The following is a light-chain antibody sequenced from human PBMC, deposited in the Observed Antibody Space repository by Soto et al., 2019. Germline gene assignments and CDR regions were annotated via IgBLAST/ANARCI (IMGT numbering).Light chain of an antibody. J-gene: IGKJ4*01. Sequence: EIVLTQSPATLSLSPGDRATLSCRASQSVSSLLAWYQQKPGQAPRLLIYDASNRAAGIPARFSGSGSGTHFTLTISSLEPEDFAVYYCQRRSNWPPFTFGGGTKVEI. V-gene: IGKV3-11*01. CDR2: DAS. CDR1: QSVSSL. CDR3: QRRSNWPPFT.